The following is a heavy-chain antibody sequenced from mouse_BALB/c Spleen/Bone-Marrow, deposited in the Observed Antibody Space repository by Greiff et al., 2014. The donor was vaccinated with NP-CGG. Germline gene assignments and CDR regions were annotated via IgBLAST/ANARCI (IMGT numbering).Heavy chain of an antibody. J-gene: IGHJ2*01. D-gene: IGHD4-1*01. CDR2: IYPGDGDT. Sequence: VMLVESGAELVRPGSSVKISCKASGYAFSSYWMNWVKQRPGQGLEWIGQIYPGDGDTNYNGKFKGKATLTADKSSSTAYMQLSSQTSEDSAVHFCARVRNWADYWGQGTTLTVSS. CDR1: GYAFSSYW. CDR3: ARVRNWADY. V-gene: IGHV1-80*01.